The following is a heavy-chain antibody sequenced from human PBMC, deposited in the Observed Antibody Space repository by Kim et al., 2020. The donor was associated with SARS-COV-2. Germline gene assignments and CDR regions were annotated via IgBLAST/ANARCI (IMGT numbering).Heavy chain of an antibody. CDR1: GFTFSSYS. Sequence: GGSLRLSCAASGFTFSSYSMNWVRQAPGKGLEWVSSISSSSSYIYYADSVKGRFTISRDNAKNSLYLQMNSLRAEDTAVYYCARDFTRGSYSPIGMDVWGQGTTVTVSS. CDR3: ARDFTRGSYSPIGMDV. V-gene: IGHV3-21*01. D-gene: IGHD5-18*01. CDR2: ISSSSSYI. J-gene: IGHJ6*02.